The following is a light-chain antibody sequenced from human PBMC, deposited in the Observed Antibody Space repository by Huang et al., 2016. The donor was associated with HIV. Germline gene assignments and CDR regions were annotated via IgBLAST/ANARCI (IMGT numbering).Light chain of an antibody. CDR3: QHYNSYSGT. Sequence: DIQMTQSPSTLSASVGDRVTITCRASQNINIWLAWYQQKPGKAPKLLIYKASNLESGVPSRFSGSGSGTEFTLTISSLQPDDFATYYCQHYNSYSGTFGQGTNVEI. J-gene: IGKJ1*01. CDR1: QNINIW. CDR2: KAS. V-gene: IGKV1-5*03.